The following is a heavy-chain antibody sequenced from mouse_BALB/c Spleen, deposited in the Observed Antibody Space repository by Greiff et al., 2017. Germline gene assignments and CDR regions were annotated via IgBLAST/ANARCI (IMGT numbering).Heavy chain of an antibody. CDR3: ARNYYGSSYGYFDY. J-gene: IGHJ2*01. CDR2: INSNGGST. Sequence: VQLKESGGGLVQPGGSLKLSCAASGFTFSSYGMSWVRQTPDKRLELVATINSNGGSTYYPDSVKGRFTISRDNAKNTLYLQMSSLKSEDTAMYYCARNYYGSSYGYFDYWGQGTTLTVSS. CDR1: GFTFSSYG. V-gene: IGHV5-6-3*01. D-gene: IGHD1-1*01.